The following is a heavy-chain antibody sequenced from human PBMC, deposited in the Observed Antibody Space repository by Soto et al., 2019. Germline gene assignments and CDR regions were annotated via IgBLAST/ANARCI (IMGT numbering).Heavy chain of an antibody. CDR3: TRGPSGDNVDF. V-gene: IGHV4-30-4*08. CDR1: GGSVSSADWN. CDR2: IYEGGRT. Sequence: QVQLQESGPGLVKPSQTLSLTCTVSGGSVSSADWNWSWIRQTPGKGLEWIGHIYEGGRTYSNPSLMRRATISLDTSKNLFSLNLKSVTAADTAVYDCTRGPSGDNVDFWGQGLLVTVSS. D-gene: IGHD7-27*01. J-gene: IGHJ4*02.